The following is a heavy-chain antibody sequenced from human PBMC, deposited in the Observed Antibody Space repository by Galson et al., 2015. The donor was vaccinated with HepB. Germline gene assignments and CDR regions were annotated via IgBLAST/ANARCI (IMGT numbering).Heavy chain of an antibody. CDR3: ARGSEYFDY. J-gene: IGHJ4*02. D-gene: IGHD6-19*01. V-gene: IGHV1-3*01. CDR2: INGGNGNT. CDR1: GYTLTSHA. Sequence: SVKVSRKASGYTLTSHAMHWARQAPGQRFEWMGWINGGNGNTKYSEKFQGRVTISRDTSASTAYMELTSLRSEDTAVYYCARGSEYFDYWGQGTLVTVSS.